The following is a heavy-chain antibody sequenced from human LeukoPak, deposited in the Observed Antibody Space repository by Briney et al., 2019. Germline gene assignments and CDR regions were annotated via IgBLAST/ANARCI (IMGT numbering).Heavy chain of an antibody. CDR1: GLTFSNIW. Sequence: KPGGSLRLSCAASGLTFSNIWMSWVRQAPGKGLDWVGRIKSNADGGTTDYAAPVKGSLSISRDDSKNTLYLQMNSLKTDDTAVYYCTTYCSGGPYSWGQGTLVTVSS. V-gene: IGHV3-15*01. CDR3: TTYCSGGPYS. J-gene: IGHJ4*02. D-gene: IGHD2-15*01. CDR2: IKSNADGGTT.